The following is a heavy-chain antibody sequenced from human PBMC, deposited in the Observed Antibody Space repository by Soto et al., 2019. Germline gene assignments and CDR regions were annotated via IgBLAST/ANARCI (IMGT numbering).Heavy chain of an antibody. D-gene: IGHD6-19*01. CDR1: GYTLTELS. J-gene: IGHJ3*02. CDR3: ATDGGIAVAGTNAFDI. V-gene: IGHV1-24*01. CDR2: FDPEDGET. Sequence: ASVKVSCKVSGYTLTELSMHWVRQAPGKGLEWMGGFDPEDGETIYAQKFQGRVTMTEDTSTDTAYMELSSLRSEDTAVYYCATDGGIAVAGTNAFDIWGQGTMVTVS.